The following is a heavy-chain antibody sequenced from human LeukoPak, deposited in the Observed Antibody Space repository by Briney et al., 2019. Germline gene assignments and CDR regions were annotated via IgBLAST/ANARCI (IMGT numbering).Heavy chain of an antibody. CDR3: ARVDDRGHYYDSSGPRKLFDY. J-gene: IGHJ4*02. D-gene: IGHD3-22*01. Sequence: ASVKVSCKASGYTFTGYYMHWVRQAPGQGLEWMGWINPNSGGTNYAQKFQGRVTMTRDTSISTAYMELGRLRSDDTAVYYCARVDDRGHYYDSSGPRKLFDYWGQGTLVTVSS. CDR2: INPNSGGT. CDR1: GYTFTGYY. V-gene: IGHV1-2*02.